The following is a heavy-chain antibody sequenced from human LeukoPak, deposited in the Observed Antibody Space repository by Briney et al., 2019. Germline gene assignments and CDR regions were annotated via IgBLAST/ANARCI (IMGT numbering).Heavy chain of an antibody. V-gene: IGHV5-51*01. D-gene: IGHD6-19*01. CDR3: ARLLAVAGTMGYYFDY. Sequence: GESLKISCKGSGYSFTSYWIGWVRQMPGKGLEWMGIIYPGDSDTRYSPSFQGQVTTSADKSISTAYLQWSSLKASDTAMYYCARLLAVAGTMGYYFDYWGQGTLVTVSS. J-gene: IGHJ4*02. CDR1: GYSFTSYW. CDR2: IYPGDSDT.